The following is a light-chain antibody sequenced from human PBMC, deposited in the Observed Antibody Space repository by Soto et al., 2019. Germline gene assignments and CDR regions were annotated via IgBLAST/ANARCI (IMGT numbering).Light chain of an antibody. Sequence: EIVMTQSPATLSVSPGERAALSCRASQSVGSNLAWYQQKPGLAPRLLIFGASTRATGIPTRFSGSGSGTELTLTISSLQSEDFAVYYCQEFKNWPVLSFGGGTKVDIK. CDR2: GAS. J-gene: IGKJ4*01. CDR3: QEFKNWPVLS. V-gene: IGKV3-15*01. CDR1: QSVGSN.